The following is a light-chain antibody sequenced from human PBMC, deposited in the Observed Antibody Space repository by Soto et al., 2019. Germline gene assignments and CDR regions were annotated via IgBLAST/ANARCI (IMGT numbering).Light chain of an antibody. CDR3: CSYAGSSTSVL. J-gene: IGLJ2*01. Sequence: QSALTQPASVSGSPGQSITISCTGTSSDVGSYNLVSWYQQLPGKAPKLMIYEGTKRPSGISNRFSGSKSGNTASLTISGLRAEDEADYYCCSYAGSSTSVLFGGGTQLTVL. V-gene: IGLV2-23*01. CDR2: EGT. CDR1: SSDVGSYNL.